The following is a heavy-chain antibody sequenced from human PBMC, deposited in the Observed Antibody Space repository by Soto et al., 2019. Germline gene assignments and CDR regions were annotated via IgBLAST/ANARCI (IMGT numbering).Heavy chain of an antibody. J-gene: IGHJ1*01. CDR3: TTGWELLLYPAEYFQH. CDR1: GFTFSNAW. V-gene: IGHV3-15*07. CDR2: IKSKTDGGTT. D-gene: IGHD1-26*01. Sequence: PGGSLRLSCAASGFTFSNAWMNWVRQAPGKGLEWVGRIKSKTDGGTTDYAAPVKGRFTISRDDSKNTLYLQMNSLKTEDTAVYYCTTGWELLLYPAEYFQHWGQGTLVTVS.